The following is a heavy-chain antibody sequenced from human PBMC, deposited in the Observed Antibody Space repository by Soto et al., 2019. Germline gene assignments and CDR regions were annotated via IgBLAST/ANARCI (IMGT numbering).Heavy chain of an antibody. Sequence: PSETLSLTCTVSDGSLSPNYWSWIRQPPGKGLEWLGYIYYAGTTTYNPSLQSRVSISLDTSKNEVSLKLTSVTAADTAVYFCARLGAFYQAMDSWGQGTLVPVSS. J-gene: IGHJ1*01. CDR3: ARLGAFYQAMDS. CDR2: IYYAGTT. D-gene: IGHD2-2*01. V-gene: IGHV4-59*08. CDR1: DGSLSPNY.